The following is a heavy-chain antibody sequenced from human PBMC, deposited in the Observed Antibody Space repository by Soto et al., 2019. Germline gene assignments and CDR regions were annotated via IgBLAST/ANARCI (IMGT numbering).Heavy chain of an antibody. CDR1: GDSVSSNSAA. D-gene: IGHD6-19*01. CDR2: TYYRSKWYN. V-gene: IGHV6-1*01. CDR3: AREGWKGPAGDYYYYGMDV. Sequence: TLSLTCAISGDSVSSNSAAWNWIRQSPSRGLEWLGRTYYRSKWYNDYAVSVKSRITINPDTSKNQFSLQLNSVTPEDTAVYYCAREGWKGPAGDYYYYGMDVWGQGTTVTVSS. J-gene: IGHJ6*02.